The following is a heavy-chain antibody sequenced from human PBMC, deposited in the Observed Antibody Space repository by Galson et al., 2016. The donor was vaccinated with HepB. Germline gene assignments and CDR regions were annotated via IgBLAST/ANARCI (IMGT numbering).Heavy chain of an antibody. J-gene: IGHJ6*02. CDR2: ISPYNGDT. V-gene: IGHV1-18*01. CDR1: GYTFTSYG. D-gene: IGHD1-26*01. CDR3: ARGGGSAYYGMDV. Sequence: SVKVSCKASGYTFTSYGNSWVRQAPGQGLEWMGWISPYNGDTNYAQKLQGRITVTTDTSASTAYMELRSLRSDDTAVYYCARGGGSAYYGMDVWGQGTTVTVSS.